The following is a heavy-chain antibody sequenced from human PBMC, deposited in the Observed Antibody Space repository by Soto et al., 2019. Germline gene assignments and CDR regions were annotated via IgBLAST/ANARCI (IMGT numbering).Heavy chain of an antibody. CDR3: ATADNDYSNYGLNHYGMDV. CDR1: GYTLTELS. CDR2: FDPEDGET. J-gene: IGHJ6*02. V-gene: IGHV1-24*01. D-gene: IGHD4-4*01. Sequence: GASVKVSCKVSGYTLTELSMHWVRQAPGKGLEWMGGFDPEDGETIYAQKFQGRVTMTEDTSTDTAYMELSSLRSEDTAVYYCATADNDYSNYGLNHYGMDVWGQGTTVTVSS.